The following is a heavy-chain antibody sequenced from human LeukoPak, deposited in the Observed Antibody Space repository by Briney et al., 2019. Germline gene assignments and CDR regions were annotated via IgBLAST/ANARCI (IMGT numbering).Heavy chain of an antibody. CDR2: ISGSGGST. D-gene: IGHD5-12*01. CDR1: GFTFSSYA. V-gene: IGHV3-23*01. J-gene: IGHJ4*02. Sequence: GGSLRLSCAASGFTFSSYAMSWVRQAPGKGLEWVSAISGSGGSTYYADSVKGRFTISRDNSKNTLYPQMNSLRAEDTAVYYCAKDREGWLRIHDYWGQGTLVTVSS. CDR3: AKDREGWLRIHDY.